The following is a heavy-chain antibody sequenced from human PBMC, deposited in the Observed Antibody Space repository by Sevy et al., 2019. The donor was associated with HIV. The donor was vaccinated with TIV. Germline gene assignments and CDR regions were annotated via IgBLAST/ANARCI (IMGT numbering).Heavy chain of an antibody. CDR2: ISGSGGST. J-gene: IGHJ3*02. CDR3: ATSPDYYDSSRDAFDI. CDR1: GFTFSSYA. Sequence: GGSLRLSCAASGFTFSSYAMSWVRQAPGKGLEWVSAISGSGGSTYYADSVKGRFTISRDNSKNTLYLQMNSLRAEDTAVYYCATSPDYYDSSRDAFDIWGQGTMVTVSS. D-gene: IGHD3-22*01. V-gene: IGHV3-23*01.